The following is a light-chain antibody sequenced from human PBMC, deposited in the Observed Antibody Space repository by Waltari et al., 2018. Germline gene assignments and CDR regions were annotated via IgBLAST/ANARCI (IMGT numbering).Light chain of an antibody. V-gene: IGLV2-14*03. CDR3: SSYTSFSTPSYV. CDR1: ISDVGGYHH. Sequence: QSALTQPASVSGSPGQSITISCTGTISDVGGYHHVSWYQQHPGKAPKLLISDVAKRPSGVSNRFSGSKSGNTASLTISGLQAEDEADYYCSSYTSFSTPSYVFGTGTKVTVL. CDR2: DVA. J-gene: IGLJ1*01.